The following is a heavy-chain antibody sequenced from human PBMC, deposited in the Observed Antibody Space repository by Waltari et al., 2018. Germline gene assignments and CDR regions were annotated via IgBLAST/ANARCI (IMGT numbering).Heavy chain of an antibody. D-gene: IGHD6-6*01. CDR2: IIPIFGTA. J-gene: IGHJ4*02. CDR3: AREYSSSSGPPGY. CDR1: GGTFSSYA. V-gene: IGHV1-69*05. Sequence: QVQLVQSGAEVKKPGSSVTVSCKACGGTFSSYAISWVRQAPGQGLEWMGGIIPIFGTANYAQKFQGRVTITTDESTSTAYMELSSLRSEDTAVYYCAREYSSSSGPPGYWGQGTLVTVSS.